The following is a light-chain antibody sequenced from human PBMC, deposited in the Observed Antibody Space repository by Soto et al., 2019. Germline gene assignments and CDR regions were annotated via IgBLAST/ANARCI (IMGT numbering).Light chain of an antibody. V-gene: IGKV3D-15*01. Sequence: EIVMTQSPATLSMSPGETVTLSCRASQSVNSNLAWYQQKPGQAPRLLIYHASTRAIGIPARFSGSGSGTEFTLTISSLQSEDFAIFYCQQFNNWPPITFGGGTKVDIK. J-gene: IGKJ4*01. CDR3: QQFNNWPPIT. CDR1: QSVNSN. CDR2: HAS.